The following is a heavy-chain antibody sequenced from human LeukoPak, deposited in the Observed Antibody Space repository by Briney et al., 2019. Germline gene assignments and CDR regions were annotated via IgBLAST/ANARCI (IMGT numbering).Heavy chain of an antibody. Sequence: GGSLRLSCAASGFTFSSNWMSWVRQAPGKGLEWAATINQDESEKYYVDSVKGRFTISRDNAKNSLYLPMNSLRADDSGVYYCARGRDLLNWGQGTLVTVSS. V-gene: IGHV3-7*01. CDR1: GFTFSSNW. CDR2: INQDESEK. D-gene: IGHD2-21*01. J-gene: IGHJ4*02. CDR3: ARGRDLLN.